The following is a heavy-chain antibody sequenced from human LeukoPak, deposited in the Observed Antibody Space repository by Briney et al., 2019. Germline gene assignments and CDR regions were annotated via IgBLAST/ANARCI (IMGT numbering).Heavy chain of an antibody. V-gene: IGHV4-39*07. Sequence: WETLSLTCTVSGGSISSSSYYWGWIRQPQGKGVEWIGSIYYSGSTYYNPSLKSRVTISVDTSKNQFSLKLSSVTAADTAVYYCARDSGYEYYFDYWGQGTLVTVSS. CDR2: IYYSGST. D-gene: IGHD5-12*01. CDR1: GGSISSSSYY. J-gene: IGHJ4*02. CDR3: ARDSGYEYYFDY.